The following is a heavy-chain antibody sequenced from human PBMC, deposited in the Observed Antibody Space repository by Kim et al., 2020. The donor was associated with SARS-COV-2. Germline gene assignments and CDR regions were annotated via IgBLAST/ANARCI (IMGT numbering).Heavy chain of an antibody. Sequence: TYYADSVKGRFTISRDNSKNTLYLQMNSLRAEDTAIYYCARRNGGNYYPDYWGQGTLVTVSS. J-gene: IGHJ4*02. V-gene: IGHV3-23*03. D-gene: IGHD2-8*01. CDR2: T. CDR3: ARRNGGNYYPDY.